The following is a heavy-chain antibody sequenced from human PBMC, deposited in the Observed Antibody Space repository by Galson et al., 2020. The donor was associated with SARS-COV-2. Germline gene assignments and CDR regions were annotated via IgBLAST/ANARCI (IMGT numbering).Heavy chain of an antibody. J-gene: IGHJ6*02. V-gene: IGHV4-4*07. D-gene: IGHD5-12*01. CDR3: ARDRRVAHQTYARDV. Sequence: SETLSLTCSVSDDFINNWYWSWIRQPAGKGLEWIGRIYTNGSTNYNPSLKSRLTMSVDASKKQLSLTLNSVTAADAAIYYCARDRRVAHQTYARDVWGQGTTVSVSS. CDR2: IYTNGST. CDR1: DDFINNWY.